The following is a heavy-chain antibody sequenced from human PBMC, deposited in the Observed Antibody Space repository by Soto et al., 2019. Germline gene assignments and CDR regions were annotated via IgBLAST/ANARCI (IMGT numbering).Heavy chain of an antibody. J-gene: IGHJ4*02. Sequence: QVQLVQSGAAVKKPGASVTVCCKASGGTFSSYAISWFRQAPGQGLEWVGGIIPIFGTANYAQKFQGRVKITADESTSTAYMQLSRLRSEVTAVYYCARSGTIFGVVGDARDYWGQGPLVTVSS. CDR2: IIPIFGTA. CDR1: GGTFSSYA. CDR3: ARSGTIFGVVGDARDY. D-gene: IGHD3-3*01. V-gene: IGHV1-69*01.